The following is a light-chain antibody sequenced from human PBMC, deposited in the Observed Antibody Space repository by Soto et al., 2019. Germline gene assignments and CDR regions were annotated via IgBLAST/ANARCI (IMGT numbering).Light chain of an antibody. Sequence: QLVLTQPPSVSGAPGQRVTISCTGSSSNIRAGYDVHWYQQLPGTAPKLLIYGNSNRPSGVPDRFSGSKSGTSASLAITGLQAEDEADYYCQSYDSSLSGPVVFGGGTKVTVL. CDR3: QSYDSSLSGPVV. CDR1: SSNIRAGYD. CDR2: GNS. V-gene: IGLV1-40*01. J-gene: IGLJ2*01.